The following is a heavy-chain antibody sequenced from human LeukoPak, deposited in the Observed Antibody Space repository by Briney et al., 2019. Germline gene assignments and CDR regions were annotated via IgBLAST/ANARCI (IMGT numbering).Heavy chain of an antibody. J-gene: IGHJ4*02. CDR1: GFTFSSYA. D-gene: IGHD3-9*01. V-gene: IGHV3-23*01. Sequence: GGSLRLSCAASGFTFSSYAMSWVRQAPGKGLEWVSAISGSGGSTYYADSVKGRFTISRDNSKNTQYLQMNSLRAEDTAVYYCARQVLRYFDWLFDPFDYWGQGTLVTVSS. CDR2: ISGSGGST. CDR3: ARQVLRYFDWLFDPFDY.